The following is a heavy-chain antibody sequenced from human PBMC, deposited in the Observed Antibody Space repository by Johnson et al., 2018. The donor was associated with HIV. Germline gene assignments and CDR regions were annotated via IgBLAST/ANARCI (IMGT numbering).Heavy chain of an antibody. D-gene: IGHD5-18*01. Sequence: VQLVESGGGLVQPGRSLRLSCAASGFTFDDYAMHWVRQAPGKGLEWVSVIYSGGSTYYADSVKGRFTISRDNSKNTLYLQMNSLRAEDTAVYYCARWIQLWVAFDIWGQGTVVTVSS. CDR2: IYSGGST. CDR1: GFTFDDYA. V-gene: IGHV3-66*01. J-gene: IGHJ3*02. CDR3: ARWIQLWVAFDI.